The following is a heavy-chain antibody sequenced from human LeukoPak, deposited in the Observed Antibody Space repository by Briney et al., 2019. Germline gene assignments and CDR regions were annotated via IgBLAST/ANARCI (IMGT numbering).Heavy chain of an antibody. V-gene: IGHV1-8*01. D-gene: IGHD6-19*01. Sequence: ASVKVSCKASGYTFTSYDINWVRQATGQALEWMGWMNPNSGNTGYAQKFQGRVTMTRNTSISTAYMELSSLRSEDTAVYYCARGTENYSSGWYGSPQDYYMDVWGKGTTVTVSS. CDR1: GYTFTSYD. J-gene: IGHJ6*03. CDR2: MNPNSGNT. CDR3: ARGTENYSSGWYGSPQDYYMDV.